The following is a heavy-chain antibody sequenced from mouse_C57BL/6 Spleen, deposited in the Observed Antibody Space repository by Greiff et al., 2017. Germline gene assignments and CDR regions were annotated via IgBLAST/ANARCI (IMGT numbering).Heavy chain of an antibody. V-gene: IGHV3-3*01. Sequence: EVKLMESGPSLVRPSQTLSLTCTVTGFSINSDCYWIWIRQFPGNNLGYIGYTFYSGITYYNPSLDSRTYITRDTSKNQFSLKLSSVTTEDTATDYCSRYDYDMNAMDYWGQGTSVTVSS. D-gene: IGHD2-4*01. CDR2: TFYSGIT. CDR3: SRYDYDMNAMDY. CDR1: GFSINSDCY. J-gene: IGHJ4*01.